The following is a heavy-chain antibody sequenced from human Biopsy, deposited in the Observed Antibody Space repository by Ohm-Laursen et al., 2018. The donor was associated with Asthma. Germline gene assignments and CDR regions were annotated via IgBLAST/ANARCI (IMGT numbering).Heavy chain of an antibody. V-gene: IGHV1-18*01. Sequence: ASVKVSCKTSGYTFKSAGITWVRQAPGQGLEWMGWISVYNGNTKVAQELQDRVTMITDTSTSTAYMELRSLRSDDTAVYFCARAVDYSHYYGIDVWGQGTTVTVS. CDR2: ISVYNGNT. J-gene: IGHJ6*02. CDR3: ARAVDYSHYYGIDV. D-gene: IGHD3-10*01. CDR1: GYTFKSAG.